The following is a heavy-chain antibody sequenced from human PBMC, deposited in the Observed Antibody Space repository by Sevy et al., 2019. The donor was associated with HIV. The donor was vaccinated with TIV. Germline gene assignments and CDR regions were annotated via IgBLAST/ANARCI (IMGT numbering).Heavy chain of an antibody. J-gene: IGHJ4*02. CDR3: ARASGPTVGAYFDS. CDR1: GYSFSAYF. V-gene: IGHV1-2*06. CDR2: ISPNSGGT. D-gene: IGHD3-10*01. Sequence: ASVKVSCKASGYSFSAYFLHWVRQAPGQGLEWMGRISPNSGGTVYAQKFRGRVTMTRDTSSTTAYMELTRLKSDDTAFYYCARASGPTVGAYFDSWGQGALVTVSS.